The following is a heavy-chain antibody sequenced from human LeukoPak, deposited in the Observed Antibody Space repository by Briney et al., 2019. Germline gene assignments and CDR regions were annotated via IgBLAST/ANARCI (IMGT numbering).Heavy chain of an antibody. V-gene: IGHV3-48*03. D-gene: IGHD6-13*01. CDR1: GFTFSSYV. CDR3: AREYRYLIAATHFDY. CDR2: ISSSGSTI. Sequence: PGGSLRLSCAASGFTFSSYVMNWVRQAPGKGLEWVSYISSSGSTIYYADSVKGRFTISRDNAKNSLYLQMNSLRAEDTAVYYCAREYRYLIAATHFDYWGQGTLVTVSS. J-gene: IGHJ4*02.